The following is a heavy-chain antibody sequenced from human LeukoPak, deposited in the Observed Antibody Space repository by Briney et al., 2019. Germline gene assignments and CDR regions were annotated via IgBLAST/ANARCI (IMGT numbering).Heavy chain of an antibody. Sequence: PSETLSLTCTVSSGSISSGGYYWSWIRQHPGKGLEWIGYIYYSGSTYYNPSLKSRVTISVDTSKNQFSLKLSSVTAADTAVYYCARCIAARPWADYWGQGTLVTVSS. CDR1: SGSISSGGYY. CDR2: IYYSGST. D-gene: IGHD6-6*01. V-gene: IGHV4-31*03. J-gene: IGHJ4*02. CDR3: ARCIAARPWADY.